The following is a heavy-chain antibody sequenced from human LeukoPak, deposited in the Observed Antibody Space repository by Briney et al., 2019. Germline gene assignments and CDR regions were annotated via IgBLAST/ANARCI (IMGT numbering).Heavy chain of an antibody. V-gene: IGHV3-23*01. CDR1: GFIFTHYA. Sequence: GGSLRLPCGASGFIFTHYAMTWVRQAPGKGLEWVSSISKGADDTYYADPVKGRFAISRDNSKNMLFLQMDSLRAEDTAVYYCVKDELGVAIFNHWGQGTLVTVSS. J-gene: IGHJ4*02. CDR2: ISKGADDT. D-gene: IGHD3-3*01. CDR3: VKDELGVAIFNH.